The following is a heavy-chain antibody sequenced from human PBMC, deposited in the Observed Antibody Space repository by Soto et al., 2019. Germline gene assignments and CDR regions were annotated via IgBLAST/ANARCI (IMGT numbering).Heavy chain of an antibody. D-gene: IGHD1-26*01. J-gene: IGHJ4*02. CDR3: ARHYSGSWDYFDY. Sequence: SETLSLTCTVSGGSISSSSYYWRWIRQPPGKGLEWIGSIYYSGSTYYNPSLKSRVTISVDTSKSQFSLKLSSVTAADTAVYYCARHYSGSWDYFDYWGQGTLVTVSS. CDR1: GGSISSSSYY. V-gene: IGHV4-39*01. CDR2: IYYSGST.